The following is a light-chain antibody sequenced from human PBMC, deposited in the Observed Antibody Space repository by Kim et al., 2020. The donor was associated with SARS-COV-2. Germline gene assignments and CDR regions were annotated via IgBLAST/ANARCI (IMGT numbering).Light chain of an antibody. Sequence: RATINCKSSQSVLYSSNNKNYLAWYQQNPGHPPKLLIYWASTRESGVPDRFSGSGSGTDFTLTISSLQAEDVAVYYCQQYYSTPYTFGQGTKLEI. J-gene: IGKJ2*01. CDR2: WAS. CDR3: QQYYSTPYT. V-gene: IGKV4-1*01. CDR1: QSVLYSSNNKNY.